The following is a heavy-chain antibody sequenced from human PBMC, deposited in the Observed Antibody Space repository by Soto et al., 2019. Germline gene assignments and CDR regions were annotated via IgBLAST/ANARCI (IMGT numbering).Heavy chain of an antibody. D-gene: IGHD5-18*01. CDR3: ARTRGYSYGYHYYGMDV. CDR1: GFTFSSYG. J-gene: IGHJ6*02. CDR2: IWYDGSNK. V-gene: IGHV3-33*01. Sequence: QVQLVESGGGVVQPGRSLRLSCAASGFTFSSYGMHWVRQAPGKGLEWVAVIWYDGSNKYYADSVKGRFTISRDNSKNTLYLQMNSLRAEDTAVYYCARTRGYSYGYHYYGMDVWGQGTTVTVS.